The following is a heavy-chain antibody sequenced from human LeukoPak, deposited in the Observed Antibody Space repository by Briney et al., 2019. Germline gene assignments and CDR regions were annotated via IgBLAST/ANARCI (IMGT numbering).Heavy chain of an antibody. V-gene: IGHV4-31*03. CDR3: AREGGIRGYSYGNFDY. D-gene: IGHD5-18*01. CDR1: GGSISSGGYY. CDR2: IYYSGST. Sequence: SETLSLTCTVSGGSISSGGYYWSWIRQHPGKGLEWIGYIYYSGSTYYNPSLKSRVTISVDTSKNQFSLKLSSVTAADTAVYYCAREGGIRGYSYGNFDYWGQGTLVTVSS. J-gene: IGHJ4*02.